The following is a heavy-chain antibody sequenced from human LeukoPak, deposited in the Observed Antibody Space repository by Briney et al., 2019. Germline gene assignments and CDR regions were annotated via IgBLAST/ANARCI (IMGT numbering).Heavy chain of an antibody. J-gene: IGHJ4*02. D-gene: IGHD3-16*01. CDR3: AKVSRFFGGHFDY. Sequence: GGSLRLSCAASGFTFSSYGMHWVRQAPDKGLEWVAVISYDGSNKYYADSVKGRFTISRDNSKNTLYLQMNSLRAEDTAVYYCAKVSRFFGGHFDYWGQGTLVTVSS. CDR1: GFTFSSYG. CDR2: ISYDGSNK. V-gene: IGHV3-30*18.